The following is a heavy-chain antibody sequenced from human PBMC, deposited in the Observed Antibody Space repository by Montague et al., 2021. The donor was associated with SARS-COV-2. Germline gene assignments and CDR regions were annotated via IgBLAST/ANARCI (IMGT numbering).Heavy chain of an antibody. D-gene: IGHD3-10*01. Sequence: SETLSLTCAVHGGSFSTYSWNWIRQPPGKGLEWIGEIHHGGSTNYNPSLKSRVTISADTSKNQFSLKLTSVAAAATAVYYCARLGDGVVPSPILGVGPYYSYYYMDGWGKGTTVTVSS. CDR1: GGSFSTYS. CDR2: IHHGGST. CDR3: ARLGDGVVPSPILGVGPYYSYYYMDG. J-gene: IGHJ6*03. V-gene: IGHV4-34*01.